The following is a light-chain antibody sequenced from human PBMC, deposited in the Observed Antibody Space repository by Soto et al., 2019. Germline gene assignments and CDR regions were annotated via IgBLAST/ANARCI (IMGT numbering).Light chain of an antibody. Sequence: VSPGERATLSCRASQSVSSNLAWYQQKPGQAPRLLIYGASTRATGIPARFSGSGSGTEFTLTISSLQSEDFAVYYCQQYNNWPLTFGGGTKVDIK. J-gene: IGKJ4*01. V-gene: IGKV3D-15*01. CDR3: QQYNNWPLT. CDR1: QSVSSN. CDR2: GAS.